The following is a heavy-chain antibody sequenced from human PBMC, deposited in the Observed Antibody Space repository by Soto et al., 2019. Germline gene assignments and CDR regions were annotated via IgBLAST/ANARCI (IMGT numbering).Heavy chain of an antibody. CDR1: GGSVSSSSYY. J-gene: IGHJ6*01. CDR3: ARRVRGGYYGMDV. CDR2: IFHSGT. D-gene: IGHD3-10*01. Sequence: SETLSLTCTVPGGSVSSSSYYWAWILQPPGKGLEWIGNIFHSGTSYNPSLKSRGTISVDTSASQFSLKLSSVTATGTAVYYCARRVRGGYYGMDVWGQGTTVTVSS. V-gene: IGHV4-39*01.